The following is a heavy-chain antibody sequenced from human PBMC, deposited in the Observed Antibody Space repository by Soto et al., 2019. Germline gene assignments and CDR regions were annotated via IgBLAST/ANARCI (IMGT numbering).Heavy chain of an antibody. CDR3: ERKIYDYDTGPNFQYYFDS. J-gene: IGHJ4*02. V-gene: IGHV5-10-1*01. D-gene: IGHD3-22*01. Sequence: PGESLKISCKGSGYGFAGYWITWVRQKPGKGLEWMGRIDPSDSQTYYSPSFRGHVTISVTKSITTVFLQWSSLRASDTAMYYCERKIYDYDTGPNFQYYFDSWGQGTPATVSS. CDR2: IDPSDSQT. CDR1: GYGFAGYW.